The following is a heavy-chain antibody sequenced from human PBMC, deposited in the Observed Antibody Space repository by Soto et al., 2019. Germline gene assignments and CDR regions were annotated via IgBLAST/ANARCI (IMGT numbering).Heavy chain of an antibody. CDR2: IYYSGST. D-gene: IGHD5-18*01. Sequence: SETLSLTCTVSGGSVSSGSYYWSWIRQPPGKGLEWSGYIYYSGSTNYNPSLKSRVTISVDTSKNQFSLKLSSVTAADTAVYYCASGYSYVTNWFDPWGQGTLVTVSS. CDR3: ASGYSYVTNWFDP. J-gene: IGHJ5*02. V-gene: IGHV4-61*01. CDR1: GGSVSSGSYY.